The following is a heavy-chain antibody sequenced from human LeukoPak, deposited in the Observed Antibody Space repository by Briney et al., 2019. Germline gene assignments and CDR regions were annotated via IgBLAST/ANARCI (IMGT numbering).Heavy chain of an antibody. Sequence: ASVKVSCKVSGYTLTELSMHWVRQAPGKGLEWMGGFDPEDGETIYAQKFQGRVTMTEDTSTDTAYMELSSLRSEDTAVYYCATWRGIVGATQSSDWGQGTLVTVSS. J-gene: IGHJ4*02. CDR2: FDPEDGET. V-gene: IGHV1-24*01. CDR3: ATWRGIVGATQSSD. D-gene: IGHD1-26*01. CDR1: GYTLTELS.